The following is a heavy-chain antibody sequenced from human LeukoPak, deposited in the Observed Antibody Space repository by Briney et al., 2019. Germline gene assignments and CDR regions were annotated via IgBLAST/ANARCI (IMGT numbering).Heavy chain of an antibody. CDR1: GGTFSSYA. Sequence: ASVKVSCKASGGTFSSYAISWVRQATGQGLEWMGWMNPNSGNTGYAQKFQGRVTMTRNTSISTAYMELSSLRSEDTAVYYCARGETYYYGSGSLEPPFDPWGQGTLVTVSS. V-gene: IGHV1-8*02. D-gene: IGHD3-10*01. CDR3: ARGETYYYGSGSLEPPFDP. J-gene: IGHJ5*02. CDR2: MNPNSGNT.